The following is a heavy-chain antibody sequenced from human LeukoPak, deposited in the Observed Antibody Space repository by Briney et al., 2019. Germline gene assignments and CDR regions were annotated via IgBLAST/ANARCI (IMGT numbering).Heavy chain of an antibody. J-gene: IGHJ5*02. CDR1: GGSSSNYY. Sequence: LKPSETLSLTCVLYGGSSSNYYWSWIRQPPGKGLEWIGEINHSGSTNYNPSLKSRVTISVDTSKNQFSLKLTSVTAADTAVYFCARRGPPRTLLRGVKSGWFDPWGQGTLVTVSS. V-gene: IGHV4-34*01. CDR3: ARRGPPRTLLRGVKSGWFDP. CDR2: INHSGST. D-gene: IGHD3-10*01.